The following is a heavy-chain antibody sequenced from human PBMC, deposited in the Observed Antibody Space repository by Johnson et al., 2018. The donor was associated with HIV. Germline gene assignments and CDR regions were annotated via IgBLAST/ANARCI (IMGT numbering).Heavy chain of an antibody. CDR3: ARGKAWIQSWDDAFDI. CDR2: ITWNGGST. Sequence: VQLVESGGGVVQPGRSLRLSCAASGFTFASSAMSWVRQAPGKGLEWVSGITWNGGSTGYVDSVKGRFTISRDNAKNSLYLQMNSLRVEDTAVYYCARGKAWIQSWDDAFDIWGQGTVVTVSS. D-gene: IGHD5-18*01. J-gene: IGHJ3*02. CDR1: GFTFASSA. V-gene: IGHV3-20*04.